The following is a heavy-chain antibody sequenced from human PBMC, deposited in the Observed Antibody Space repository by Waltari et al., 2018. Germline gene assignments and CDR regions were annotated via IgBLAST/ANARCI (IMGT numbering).Heavy chain of an antibody. Sequence: EVQLVQSGAEVKKPGATVKISCKASGYTFTDYYMHWVQQAPGKGLEWMGRVEPEDGETIYAEKFQGRVTITADTSTDTAYMELSSLRSEDTAVYYCALPVPPGIAAARSHDAFDIWGQGTMVTVSS. D-gene: IGHD6-13*01. CDR2: VEPEDGET. J-gene: IGHJ3*02. V-gene: IGHV1-69-2*01. CDR1: GYTFTDYY. CDR3: ALPVPPGIAAARSHDAFDI.